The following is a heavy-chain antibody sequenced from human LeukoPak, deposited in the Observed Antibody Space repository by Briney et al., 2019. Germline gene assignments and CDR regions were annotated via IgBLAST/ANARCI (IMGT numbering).Heavy chain of an antibody. CDR1: GGSVSSGSYY. J-gene: IGHJ5*02. Sequence: SETLSLTCTVSGGSVSSGSYYWSWIRQPPGKGLEWIGYIYYSGSTNYNPSLKSRVTISVDTSKNQFSLKLSSVTAADTAVYYCARSDWLDPWGQGTLVTVFS. V-gene: IGHV4-61*01. CDR2: IYYSGST. CDR3: ARSDWLDP.